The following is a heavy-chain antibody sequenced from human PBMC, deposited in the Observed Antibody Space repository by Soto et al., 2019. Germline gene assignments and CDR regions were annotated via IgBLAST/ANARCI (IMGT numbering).Heavy chain of an antibody. CDR1: GGSISSGDYY. CDR2: IYYSGST. V-gene: IGHV4-30-4*01. D-gene: IGHD2-15*01. J-gene: IGHJ4*02. CDR3: ASRGPTPYCSGGNGYARGFDY. Sequence: QVQLQESGPGLVKPSQTLSLTCTVSGGSISSGDYYWSWIRQPPGKGLEWIGYIYYSGSTYYNPSLKGRVPLSGDTRKNHVSLRLRSVTAADTAVYYCASRGPTPYCSGGNGYARGFDYWGQETLVTVSS.